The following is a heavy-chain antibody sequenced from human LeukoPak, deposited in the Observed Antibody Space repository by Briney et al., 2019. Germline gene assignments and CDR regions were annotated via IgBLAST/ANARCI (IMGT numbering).Heavy chain of an antibody. V-gene: IGHV3-21*01. J-gene: IGHJ6*03. CDR2: ISSSSSYI. CDR1: GFTFSSYS. D-gene: IGHD6-13*01. CDR3: ARAGRGSPGIAAAGTSYYYYMDV. Sequence: GGSLRLSCAASGFTFSSYSMNWVRQAPGKGLEWVSSISSSSSYIYYADSVKGRFTISRDNAKNSLYLQMNSLRAEDTAVYYCARAGRGSPGIAAAGTSYYYYMDVWGKGTTVTISS.